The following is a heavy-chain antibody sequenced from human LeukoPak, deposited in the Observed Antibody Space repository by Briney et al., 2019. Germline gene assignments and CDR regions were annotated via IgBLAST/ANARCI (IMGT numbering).Heavy chain of an antibody. CDR1: GFVFSTYT. V-gene: IGHV3-23*01. D-gene: IGHD3-22*01. CDR3: AGGYVRSGYLVEYGLDV. J-gene: IGHJ6*02. CDR2: ISATGGST. Sequence: GGSLRLSCGASGFVFSTYTMAWVRQAPGKGLEWVSIISATGGSTYYADSVRGRLTISRDNPKKTLYLQLNNLRAEDTAVYYCAGGYVRSGYLVEYGLDVWGQGTTVTVSS.